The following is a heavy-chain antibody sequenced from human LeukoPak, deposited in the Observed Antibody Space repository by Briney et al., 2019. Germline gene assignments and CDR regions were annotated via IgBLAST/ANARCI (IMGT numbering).Heavy chain of an antibody. D-gene: IGHD3-16*02. CDR1: GYTLTELS. Sequence: GASVKVSCKVSGYTLTELSMHWVRQAPGKGLEWMGGFDPEDGETIYAQKFQGRVTMTEDTSTDTAYMELSSLRSEDTAVYYCATERLSDYVWGSYHNFDYWGQGTLVTVSS. CDR2: FDPEDGET. V-gene: IGHV1-24*01. CDR3: ATERLSDYVWGSYHNFDY. J-gene: IGHJ4*02.